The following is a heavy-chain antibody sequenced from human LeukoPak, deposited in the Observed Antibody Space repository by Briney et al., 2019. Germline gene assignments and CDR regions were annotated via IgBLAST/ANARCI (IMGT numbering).Heavy chain of an antibody. CDR2: ISSSGSTI. V-gene: IGHV3-48*03. D-gene: IGHD6-19*01. Sequence: PGGSLRLSCAASGFTFSSYEMNWVRQAPGKGLEWVSYISSSGSTIYYADSVKGRFTISRDNAKNSLYLQMNSLRAEDTAVYYCARPQSEPDRWQWLVRGVHNWFDPWGQGTLVTVSS. CDR3: ARPQSEPDRWQWLVRGVHNWFDP. CDR1: GFTFSSYE. J-gene: IGHJ5*02.